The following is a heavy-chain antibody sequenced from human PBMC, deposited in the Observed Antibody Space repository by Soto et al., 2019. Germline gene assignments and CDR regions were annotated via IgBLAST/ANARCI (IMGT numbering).Heavy chain of an antibody. Sequence: QVQLQESGPGLVKPSDTLSLTCAVYGYSISISNWWGWIRQPPGKGLEWIGYIYYSGPTYYNPSRRRRVPMSVDTSKNQFSLKLTSVTAVDTAVYYCARREIQGPIDYWGQGTLVTVCS. D-gene: IGHD1-26*01. CDR3: ARREIQGPIDY. V-gene: IGHV4-28*01. CDR1: GYSISISNW. CDR2: IYYSGPT. J-gene: IGHJ4*02.